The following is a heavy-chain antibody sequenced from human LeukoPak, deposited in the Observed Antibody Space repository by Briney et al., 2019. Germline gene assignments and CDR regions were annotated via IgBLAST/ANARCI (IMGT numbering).Heavy chain of an antibody. J-gene: IGHJ4*02. Sequence: SETLSLTCTVSGGSISSYYWSWIRQPPGKGLEWIGYIYYSGSTNYNPSLKSRVTISVDTSKNQFSLKLSSVTAADTAVYYCARVRGSYYGGNYFDCWGQGTLVTVSS. CDR2: IYYSGST. D-gene: IGHD1-26*01. V-gene: IGHV4-59*01. CDR3: ARVRGSYYGGNYFDC. CDR1: GGSISSYY.